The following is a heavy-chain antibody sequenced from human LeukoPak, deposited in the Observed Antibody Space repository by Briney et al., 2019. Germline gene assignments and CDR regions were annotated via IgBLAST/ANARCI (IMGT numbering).Heavy chain of an antibody. Sequence: ASVKVSCKASGYTFTGYYMHWVRQAPGQGLEWMGWINPNSGGTNYAQKFQGRVTMTRDTSISTAYMERSRLRSNDTAVYYCARVCSIREYSYGTYWYFDLWGRGTLVTVSS. CDR2: INPNSGGT. V-gene: IGHV1-2*02. CDR1: GYTFTGYY. D-gene: IGHD5-18*01. J-gene: IGHJ2*01. CDR3: ARVCSIREYSYGTYWYFDL.